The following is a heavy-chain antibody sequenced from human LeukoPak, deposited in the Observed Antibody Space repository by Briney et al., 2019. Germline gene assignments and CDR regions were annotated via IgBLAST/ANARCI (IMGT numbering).Heavy chain of an antibody. CDR1: GFTFSSSG. Sequence: GGSLRLSCAASGFTFSSSGMHWVRQAPGKGLEWVAFIRYDGTSKYYADSVKGRFTISRDNAKNSLYLQMNSLRAEDTAVYYCARTKGYSGYDSTVDVWGKGTTVTVSS. D-gene: IGHD5-12*01. J-gene: IGHJ6*04. V-gene: IGHV3-30*02. CDR3: ARTKGYSGYDSTVDV. CDR2: IRYDGTSK.